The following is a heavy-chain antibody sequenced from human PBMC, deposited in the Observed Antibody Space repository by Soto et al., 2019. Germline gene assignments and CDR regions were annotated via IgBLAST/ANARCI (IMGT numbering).Heavy chain of an antibody. V-gene: IGHV4-61*01. D-gene: IGHD4-17*01. J-gene: IGHJ4*02. CDR3: ARGKYYGDCDY. CDR2: IYYSGSA. Sequence: QVQLQESGPGVIRPSETLSLTCTVSGGSIGITSYYWTWIRQPPGKGLEWIGYIYYSGSASSNPSLDTRVSMSVDTSKTQFSLKLRSVTAADTAVYWCARGKYYGDCDYWGQGTLVTVSS. CDR1: GGSIGITSYY.